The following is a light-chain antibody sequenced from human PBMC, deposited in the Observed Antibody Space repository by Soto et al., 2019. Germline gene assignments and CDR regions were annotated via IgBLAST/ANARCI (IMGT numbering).Light chain of an antibody. CDR2: SAS. CDR3: QKYDSAPFT. V-gene: IGKV1-27*01. CDR1: QGISPY. J-gene: IGKJ3*01. Sequence: DIHMTQSPSSLSASVGDRVTISCRASQGISPYLAWYQQRPGQVPRLLIYSASTLQSGVPSRFSGSGSGTDFTLTISSLQPEDVATYYCQKYDSAPFTFGPGTKVDLK.